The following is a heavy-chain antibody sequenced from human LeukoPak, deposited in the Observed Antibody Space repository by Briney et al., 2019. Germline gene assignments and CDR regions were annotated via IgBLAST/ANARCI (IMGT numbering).Heavy chain of an antibody. V-gene: IGHV3-30-3*01. CDR1: GFTLSSYT. D-gene: IGHD6-25*01. J-gene: IGHJ4*02. CDR3: AKDYLAATFDY. CDR2: ISYDGSNK. Sequence: GGSLRLSCAASGFTLSSYTMHWVRQAPGKGLEWVAVISYDGSNKYYADSVKGRFTISRDNSKNTLYLQMNSLRAEDTAVYYCAKDYLAATFDYWGQGALVTVSS.